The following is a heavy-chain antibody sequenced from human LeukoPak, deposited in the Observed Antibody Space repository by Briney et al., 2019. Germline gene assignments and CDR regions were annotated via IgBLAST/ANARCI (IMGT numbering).Heavy chain of an antibody. J-gene: IGHJ5*02. Sequence: SETLSLTCTVSGGSISSYYWSWIRQPPGKGLEWIGYIYYSGSTNYNPSLKSRVTISVDTSKNQFSLKLSSVTAADTAVYYCARGERHFDWVPKPGWFDPWGQGTLVTVSS. CDR1: GGSISSYY. CDR2: IYYSGST. V-gene: IGHV4-59*01. D-gene: IGHD3-9*01. CDR3: ARGERHFDWVPKPGWFDP.